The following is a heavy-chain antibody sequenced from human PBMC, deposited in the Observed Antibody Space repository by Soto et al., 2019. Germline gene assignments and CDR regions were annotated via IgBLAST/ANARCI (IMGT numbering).Heavy chain of an antibody. CDR2: IDPSDSYT. V-gene: IGHV5-10-1*01. CDR3: ARDYYDSSGAWAFDI. J-gene: IGHJ3*02. D-gene: IGHD3-22*01. CDR1: GYSFTSYW. Sequence: PGEPLKISWKGSGYSFTSYWISWVRQMPGKGLEWMGRIDPSDSYTNYSPSFQGHVTISADKSISTAYLQWSSLKASDTAMYYCARDYYDSSGAWAFDIWGQATMVTVSS.